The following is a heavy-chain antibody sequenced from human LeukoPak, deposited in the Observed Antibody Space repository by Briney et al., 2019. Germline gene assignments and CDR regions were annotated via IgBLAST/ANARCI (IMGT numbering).Heavy chain of an antibody. Sequence: GGSLRLSCAASGFTFSSAWMIWVRQAPGKGLEWVGRIKSKTVGGTADYAAPVKGRFTISRDDSKNTLYLQMNSLKSEDTAVYYCAKRFSSLSGYDPLYGAFDIWGQGTMVTVSS. CDR1: GFTFSSAW. V-gene: IGHV3-15*01. J-gene: IGHJ3*02. CDR3: AKRFSSLSGYDPLYGAFDI. D-gene: IGHD5-12*01. CDR2: IKSKTVGGTA.